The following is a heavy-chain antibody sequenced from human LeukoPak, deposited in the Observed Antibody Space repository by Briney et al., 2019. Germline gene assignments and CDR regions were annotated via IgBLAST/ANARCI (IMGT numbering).Heavy chain of an antibody. J-gene: IGHJ4*02. D-gene: IGHD6-19*01. Sequence: GGSLRLSCAASGFTFSSYAMSWVRQAPGKGLEWVSAISGSGGSTYYADSVKGRFAISRDNSKNTLYLQMNSLRAEDTAVYYCAKDPRGQWLALDYWGQGTLVTVSS. CDR2: ISGSGGST. CDR1: GFTFSSYA. CDR3: AKDPRGQWLALDY. V-gene: IGHV3-23*01.